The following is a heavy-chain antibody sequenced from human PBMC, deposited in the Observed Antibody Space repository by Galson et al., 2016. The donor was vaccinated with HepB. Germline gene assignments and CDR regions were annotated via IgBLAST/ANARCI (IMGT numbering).Heavy chain of an antibody. Sequence: SLRLSCAGSGFTFSNAWMSWVRQAPGKGLEWVGRIKTKTDGGTTEYAAPVKGRFTISRDDSKNTLYLQMDSLKTEDTAVYYCQRGISGPFDDWGQGTLVTVSP. CDR1: GFTFSNAW. V-gene: IGHV3-15*01. CDR2: IKTKTDGGTT. J-gene: IGHJ4*02. CDR3: QRGISGPFDD. D-gene: IGHD1-26*01.